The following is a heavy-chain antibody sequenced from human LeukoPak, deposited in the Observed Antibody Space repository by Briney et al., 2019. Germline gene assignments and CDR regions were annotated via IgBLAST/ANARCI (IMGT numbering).Heavy chain of an antibody. CDR2: IWYDGSNK. CDR1: GFTFSSYG. D-gene: IGHD2-2*01. J-gene: IGHJ6*02. V-gene: IGHV3-33*01. CDR3: ARARGCSSTSCYYPNHYGTDV. Sequence: PGRSLRLSCAASGFTFSSYGMHWVRQAPGKGLEWVAVIWYDGSNKYYADSVKGRFTISRDNSKNTLYLQMNSLRAEDTAVYYCARARGCSSTSCYYPNHYGTDVWGQGTTVTVSS.